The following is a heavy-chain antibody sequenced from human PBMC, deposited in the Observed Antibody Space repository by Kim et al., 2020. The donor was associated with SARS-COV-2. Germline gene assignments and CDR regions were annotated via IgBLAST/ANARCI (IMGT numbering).Heavy chain of an antibody. Sequence: GSTSYADPVKGRFTISRDNSKNTLYLQMNSLRAEDTAVYYCAKFAYGMDVWGQGTTVTVSS. CDR2: GST. V-gene: IGHV3-23*01. J-gene: IGHJ6*02. CDR3: AKFAYGMDV.